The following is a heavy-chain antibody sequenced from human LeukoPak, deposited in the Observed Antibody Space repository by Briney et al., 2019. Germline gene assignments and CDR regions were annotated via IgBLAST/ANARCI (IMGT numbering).Heavy chain of an antibody. CDR2: ISSSSST. J-gene: IGHJ4*02. Sequence: GGSLRLSCAASGLTVSNHDMSWFRQAPGKGLEGVSYISSSSSTYYADSVKGRFTISRDNAKNSVSLQMSSLRAEDTAVYYCVRGWAADWGQGTLVTVSS. CDR1: GLTVSNHD. D-gene: IGHD6-13*01. V-gene: IGHV3-69-1*01. CDR3: VRGWAAD.